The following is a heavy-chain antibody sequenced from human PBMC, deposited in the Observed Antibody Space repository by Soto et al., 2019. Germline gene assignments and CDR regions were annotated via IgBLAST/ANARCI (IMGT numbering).Heavy chain of an antibody. V-gene: IGHV3-15*01. CDR1: GITFSNVW. CDR2: IKSKTDGGTT. CDR3: TTGRFSSSLYFDS. Sequence: EVQLVESGGGLVKPGGTLRVSCAASGITFSNVWMTWVRQAPGKGLEGVGGIKSKTDGGTTDYGAPVRGRFTISRDDSKNTLYLQMNSLKTEDTAVYYCTTGRFSSSLYFDSWGQGTLVTVSS. D-gene: IGHD6-6*01. J-gene: IGHJ4*02.